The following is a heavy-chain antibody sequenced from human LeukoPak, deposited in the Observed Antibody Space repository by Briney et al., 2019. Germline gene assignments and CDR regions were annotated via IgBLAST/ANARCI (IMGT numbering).Heavy chain of an antibody. Sequence: PGGSLRLSCAASGFTFDDYAMHWVRQAPGKGLEWVSLISGDGGSTYYADSVKGRFTISRDNSKNTLYLQMKSLRAEDTAVYYCAKDLQSGGSGNYYGFDYWGQGTLVTVSS. D-gene: IGHD3-22*01. CDR2: ISGDGGST. V-gene: IGHV3-43*02. CDR3: AKDLQSGGSGNYYGFDY. CDR1: GFTFDDYA. J-gene: IGHJ4*02.